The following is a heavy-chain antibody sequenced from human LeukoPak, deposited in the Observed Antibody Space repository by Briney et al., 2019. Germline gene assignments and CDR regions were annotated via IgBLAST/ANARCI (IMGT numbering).Heavy chain of an antibody. Sequence: SETLSLTCTVSGGSISSGSYYWVWIRQPPGKGLEWIGTIYNGTTYYNPSLKSRVTISVDTSKNQFSLRLSSVTAADTAVYYCAREVDAAAAYNWFDPWGQGTLVTVSS. D-gene: IGHD2-2*01. CDR3: AREVDAAAAYNWFDP. CDR1: GGSISSGSYY. V-gene: IGHV4-39*07. CDR2: IYNGTT. J-gene: IGHJ5*02.